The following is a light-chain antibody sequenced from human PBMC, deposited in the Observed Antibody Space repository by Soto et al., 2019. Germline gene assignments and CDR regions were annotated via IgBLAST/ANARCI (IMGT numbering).Light chain of an antibody. V-gene: IGKV3-11*01. CDR1: QSVSSN. Sequence: EIVLTQSPATLSLSPGERATLSCRASQSVSSNLAWYQHKPGRAPRLLIYDASNRATGIPARFSGSGSGTDLTLTITSLEPEDFAVYYCQQRSNWPPHFGGGTKVEIK. CDR2: DAS. J-gene: IGKJ4*01. CDR3: QQRSNWPPH.